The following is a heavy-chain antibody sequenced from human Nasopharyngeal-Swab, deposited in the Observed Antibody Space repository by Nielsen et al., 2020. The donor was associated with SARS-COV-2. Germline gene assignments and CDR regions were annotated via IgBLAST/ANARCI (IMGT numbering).Heavy chain of an antibody. Sequence: GGSLRLSCAASGFTFSSYAMSWVRQAPGKGLEWVSVIYSGGSRTYYADSVKGRFTISRDNSKNTLYLQMNSLRAEDTAVYYCAKDGTLLGYYYYGMDVWGQGTTVTVSS. CDR3: AKDGTLLGYYYYGMDV. CDR1: GFTFSSYA. V-gene: IGHV3-23*03. J-gene: IGHJ6*02. CDR2: IYSGGSRT. D-gene: IGHD2-8*02.